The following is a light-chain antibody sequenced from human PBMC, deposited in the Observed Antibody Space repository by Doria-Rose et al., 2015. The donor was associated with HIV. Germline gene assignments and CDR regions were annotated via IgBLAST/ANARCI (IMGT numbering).Light chain of an antibody. CDR1: QGTSSY. V-gene: IGKV1-8*01. J-gene: IGKJ5*01. Sequence: IRLTQSPSSFSASTGDRVTITCRASQGTSSYLAWYQQKPGKAPNLLIYAASTLQSGVPSRFGGSGSGTDFTLTISCLQSEDFATYYCQQYYSYPRAFGQGTRLEIK. CDR3: QQYYSYPRA. CDR2: AAS.